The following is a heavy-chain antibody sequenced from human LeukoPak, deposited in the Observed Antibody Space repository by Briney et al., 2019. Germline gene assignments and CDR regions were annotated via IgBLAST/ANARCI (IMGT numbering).Heavy chain of an antibody. Sequence: GGSLRLSCVVSGLTFSMTWVRQAPGRGLEWVANIKEDGTETSYVGSVKGRFTISRDNAKNSLYLQMNSLRAEGTALYYCARDEFGPLAFWGRGTLVTVSS. D-gene: IGHD3/OR15-3a*01. CDR2: IKEDGTET. J-gene: IGHJ4*02. CDR1: GLTFS. V-gene: IGHV3-7*05. CDR3: ARDEFGPLAF.